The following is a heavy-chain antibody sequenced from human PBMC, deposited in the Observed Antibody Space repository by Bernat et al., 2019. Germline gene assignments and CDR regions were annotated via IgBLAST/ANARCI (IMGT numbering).Heavy chain of an antibody. CDR1: GFTFSSYA. V-gene: IGHV3-23*01. CDR3: AKDPITVTTLGSDWFDP. CDR2: ISGSGGST. J-gene: IGHJ5*02. Sequence: EVQLLESGGGLVQPGGSLRLSCAASGFTFSSYAMSWVRQAPGKGLEWVSAISGSGGSTYYADSVKGRFTISRDNSKNTLYLQMNSLRAEDTAVYYCAKDPITVTTLGSDWFDPWGQGTLVTVSS. D-gene: IGHD4-17*01.